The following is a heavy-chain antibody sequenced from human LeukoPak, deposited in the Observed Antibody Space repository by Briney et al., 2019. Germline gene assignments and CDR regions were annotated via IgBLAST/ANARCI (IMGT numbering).Heavy chain of an antibody. J-gene: IGHJ4*02. CDR3: AKGTSMVRVTQVDD. CDR2: ISGSGSST. D-gene: IGHD3-10*01. Sequence: GGSLRLSCAASGFTFSSYAMSWVRQAPGKGLEWVSTISGSGSSTYYADSVKGRFTIYRDNSKNALSLQMNTLRAEDTALYYCAKGTSMVRVTQVDDWGQGTLVTVSS. V-gene: IGHV3-23*01. CDR1: GFTFSSYA.